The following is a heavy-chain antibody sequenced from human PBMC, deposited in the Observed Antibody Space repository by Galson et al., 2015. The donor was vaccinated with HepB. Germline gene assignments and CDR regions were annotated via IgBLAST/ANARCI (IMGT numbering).Heavy chain of an antibody. CDR1: GGTFSSYA. V-gene: IGHV1-69*13. CDR3: AFRGGITGTTPPYYYYYGMDV. CDR2: IIPIFGTA. Sequence: SVKVSCKASGGTFSSYAISWVRQAPGQGLEWMGGIIPIFGTANYAQKFQGRVTITAGESTSTAYMELSSLRSEDTAVYYCAFRGGITGTTPPYYYYYGMDVWGQGTTVTVSS. D-gene: IGHD1-7*01. J-gene: IGHJ6*02.